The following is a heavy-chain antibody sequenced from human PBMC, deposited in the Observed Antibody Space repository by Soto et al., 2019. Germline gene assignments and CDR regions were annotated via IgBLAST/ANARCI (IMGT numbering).Heavy chain of an antibody. CDR1: GGTFSSYT. D-gene: IGHD3-10*01. CDR2: IIPILGIA. Sequence: SVKVSCEASGGTFSSYTISWVRQAPGQGLEWMGRIIPILGIANYAQKFQGRVTITADKSTSTAYMELSSLRSEDTAVYYCADQTMVRGVIASWFDPWGQGTLVTVS. J-gene: IGHJ5*02. CDR3: ADQTMVRGVIASWFDP. V-gene: IGHV1-69*02.